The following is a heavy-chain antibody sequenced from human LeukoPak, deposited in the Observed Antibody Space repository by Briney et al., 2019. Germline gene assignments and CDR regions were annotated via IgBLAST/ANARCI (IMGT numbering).Heavy chain of an antibody. CDR2: IYYSGST. V-gene: IGHV4-39*01. CDR1: GGSISSRCYY. Sequence: SETLSLTCTVSGGSISSRCYYWGWIRQPPGKGLEWIGTIYYSGSTYYNPSLKSRVTVSVDTSKNQFSLKLSSVTAADTAVYYCSRHLPYSFGYCDCWGQGTLVTVSS. J-gene: IGHJ4*02. D-gene: IGHD5-18*01. CDR3: SRHLPYSFGYCDC.